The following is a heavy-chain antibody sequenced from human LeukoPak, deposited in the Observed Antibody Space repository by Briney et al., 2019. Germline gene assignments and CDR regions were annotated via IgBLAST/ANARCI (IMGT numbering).Heavy chain of an antibody. CDR2: ISAYNGNT. D-gene: IGHD3-3*01. V-gene: IGHV1-18*01. J-gene: IGHJ4*02. Sequence: ASVKVSCKASGYIFTSYGISWVRQAPGQGLEWMGWISAYNGNTNYAQKLKGRVTMTTDTSTSTAYMELRSLRSDDTAVYYCARVQGSFTIFGVALSSYFDYWGQGTLVTVSS. CDR1: GYIFTSYG. CDR3: ARVQGSFTIFGVALSSYFDY.